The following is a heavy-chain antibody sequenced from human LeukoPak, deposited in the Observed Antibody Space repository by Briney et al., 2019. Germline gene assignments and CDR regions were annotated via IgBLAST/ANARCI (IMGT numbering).Heavy chain of an antibody. V-gene: IGHV3-33*01. CDR2: IWYDGSNK. Sequence: GGSLRLSCAASGFTFSSYGMHWVRQAPGKGLEWVAVIWYDGSNKYYADSVKGRFTISRDNSKNTLYLQMNSLRAEDTAVYYCARGSSSYNWFDPWGQGTLVTVSS. CDR1: GFTFSSYG. J-gene: IGHJ5*02. CDR3: ARGSSSYNWFDP. D-gene: IGHD3-10*01.